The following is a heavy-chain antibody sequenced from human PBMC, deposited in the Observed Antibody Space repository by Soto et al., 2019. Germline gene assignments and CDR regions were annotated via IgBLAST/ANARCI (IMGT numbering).Heavy chain of an antibody. Sequence: PSETLSLTCSVSGDSISTVDYFWAWIRQPPGQALEYIGYIYKSTTTYYNSSFESRVAISLDTSKSQFSLTVTSVTAADTAVYFCARGRYCLTGRCFPNWFDSWGQGTLVTVS. J-gene: IGHJ5*01. CDR2: IYKSTTT. CDR1: GDSISTVDYF. V-gene: IGHV4-30-4*01. CDR3: ARGRYCLTGRCFPNWFDS. D-gene: IGHD2-15*01.